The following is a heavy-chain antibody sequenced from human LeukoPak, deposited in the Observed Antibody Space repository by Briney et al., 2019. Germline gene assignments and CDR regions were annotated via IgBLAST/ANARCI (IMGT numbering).Heavy chain of an antibody. D-gene: IGHD2-15*01. CDR2: IYYSGST. Sequence: SETLSLTCTVSGGSISSSSYYWGWIRQPPGKGLEWIGSIYYSGSTYYNSSLKSRVTISVDTSKNQFSLKLSSVTAADTAVYYCARGLSAIVYWGQGTLVTVSS. CDR1: GGSISSSSYY. J-gene: IGHJ4*02. CDR3: ARGLSAIVY. V-gene: IGHV4-39*01.